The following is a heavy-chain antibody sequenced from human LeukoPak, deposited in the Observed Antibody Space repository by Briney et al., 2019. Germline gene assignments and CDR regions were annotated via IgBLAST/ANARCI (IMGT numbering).Heavy chain of an antibody. Sequence: PSETLSLTCTVSGGSISSYYWSWIRQPPGKGLEWIGYIYYSGSTNYNPSLKSRVTISVGTSKNQFSLKLSSVTAADTAVYYCARGRRGYCTNGVCYLDYWGQGTLVTVSS. CDR1: GGSISSYY. V-gene: IGHV4-59*01. CDR3: ARGRRGYCTNGVCYLDY. J-gene: IGHJ4*02. D-gene: IGHD2-8*01. CDR2: IYYSGST.